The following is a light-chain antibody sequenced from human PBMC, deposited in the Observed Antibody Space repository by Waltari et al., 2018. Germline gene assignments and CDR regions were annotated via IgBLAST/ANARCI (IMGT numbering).Light chain of an antibody. Sequence: DIQMTQSPSSLSASVGDRVTITCRASQTINRYLNWYQQKPGTAPKLLIHGGSNLESGVPSRFSGSGSGTDLTLTISSFQPDDFATYYCQKTYGDPLFGPGTKVEIK. CDR1: QTINRY. CDR3: QKTYGDPL. V-gene: IGKV1-39*01. CDR2: GGS. J-gene: IGKJ1*01.